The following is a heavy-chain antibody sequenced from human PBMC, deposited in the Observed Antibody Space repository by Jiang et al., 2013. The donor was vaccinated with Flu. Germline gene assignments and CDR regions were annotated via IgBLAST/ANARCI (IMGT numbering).Heavy chain of an antibody. CDR2: MNPNNGNR. CDR1: GYNFTSYD. D-gene: IGHD3-10*01. CDR3: ARGRLWFGELFPGPDY. V-gene: IGHV1-8*01. J-gene: IGHJ4*02. Sequence: SGAEVKKPGASVRVSCKASGYNFTSYDINWVRQATGQGLEWMGWMNPNNGNRVYAQKFQGRVTMTRNTSISTAYMELSSLRSEDTAVYYCARGRLWFGELFPGPDYWGQGTLVTISS.